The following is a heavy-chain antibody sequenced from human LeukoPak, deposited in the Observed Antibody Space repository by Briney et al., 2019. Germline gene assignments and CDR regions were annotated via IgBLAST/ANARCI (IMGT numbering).Heavy chain of an antibody. CDR2: IRYDGSNK. CDR1: GFTFSNYG. J-gene: IGHJ4*02. Sequence: GGSLRLSCAASGFTFSNYGMHWVRQAPGKGLEWVALIRYDGSNKYYADSVKGRFTISRDNSKNTLYLQMNSLRDTDTAVYYCTYASGWGQGTLVTVSP. V-gene: IGHV3-30*02. CDR3: TYASG.